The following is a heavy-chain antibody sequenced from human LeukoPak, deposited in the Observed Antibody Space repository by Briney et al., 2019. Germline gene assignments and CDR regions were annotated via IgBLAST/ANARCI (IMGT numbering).Heavy chain of an antibody. Sequence: SETLSLTCTVSGGSISSGDYYWSWIGQPPGKGLAWIGYIYYSGSTYYNPSLKSRVTISVDTSKNQFSLKLSSVTAADTAVYYCARVGSSSGSTSDLADYWGQGTLVTVSS. CDR2: IYYSGST. CDR1: GGSISSGDYY. CDR3: ARVGSSSGSTSDLADY. J-gene: IGHJ4*02. V-gene: IGHV4-30-4*08. D-gene: IGHD6-6*01.